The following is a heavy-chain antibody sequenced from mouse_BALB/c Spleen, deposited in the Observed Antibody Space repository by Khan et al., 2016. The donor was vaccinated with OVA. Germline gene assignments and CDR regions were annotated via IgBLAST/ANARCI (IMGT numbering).Heavy chain of an antibody. CDR3: VRPPCVSEVMGY. J-gene: IGHJ4*01. CDR2: INTYTGEA. V-gene: IGHV9-3-1*01. CDR1: GYVFTKFG. Sequence: QIQLVQSGPELKKPGETVKISCKASGYVFTKFGMNWGKQAPGKGLKWMGWINTYTGEATYADDFTGRFVFSLETSASTAYLQINNLKNEDSDAYVCVRPPCVSEVMGYWGQGTLVTVSA.